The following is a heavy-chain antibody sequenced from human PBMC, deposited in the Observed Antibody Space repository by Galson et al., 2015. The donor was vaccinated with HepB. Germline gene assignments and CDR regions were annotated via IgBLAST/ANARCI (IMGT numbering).Heavy chain of an antibody. D-gene: IGHD5-12*01. CDR2: IIPIFGTA. J-gene: IGHJ6*02. CDR3: ARDTPGEYSGYGGYYYYYGMDV. CDR1: GGTFSSYA. Sequence: SVKVSCKASGGTFSSYAISWVRQAPGQGLEWMGGIIPIFGTANYAQKFQGRVTITADKSTSTAYMELSSLRSEDTAVYYCARDTPGEYSGYGGYYYYYGMDVWGQGTTVTVSS. V-gene: IGHV1-69*06.